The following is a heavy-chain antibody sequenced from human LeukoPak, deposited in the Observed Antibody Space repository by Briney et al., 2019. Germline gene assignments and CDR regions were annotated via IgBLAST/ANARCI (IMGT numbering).Heavy chain of an antibody. Sequence: SETLSLTCTVSGGSISSYYWSWIRQPPVKGLEWIGYIYYSGSTNYNPSLESRVTISVDTSKDQFSLKLSSVTAADTAVYYCAREPGIAVAGTSTTYYYYGMDVWGQGTTVTVSS. D-gene: IGHD6-19*01. V-gene: IGHV4-59*01. CDR2: IYYSGST. CDR3: AREPGIAVAGTSTTYYYYGMDV. J-gene: IGHJ6*02. CDR1: GGSISSYY.